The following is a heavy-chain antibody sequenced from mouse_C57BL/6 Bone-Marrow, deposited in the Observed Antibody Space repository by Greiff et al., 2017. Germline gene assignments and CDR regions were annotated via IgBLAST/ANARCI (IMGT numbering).Heavy chain of an antibody. Sequence: QVQLQQPGAELVKPGASVKMSCKASGYTFTSYWITWVKQRPGQGLEWIGDIYPGSGSTNYNEKFKSKATLTVDTSSSTAYMQLSSLTSEAAAVYYCGANCYWYFDVWGTGTTVTVSS. CDR1: GYTFTSYW. J-gene: IGHJ1*03. V-gene: IGHV1-55*01. CDR2: IYPGSGST. D-gene: IGHD4-1*01. CDR3: GANCYWYFDV.